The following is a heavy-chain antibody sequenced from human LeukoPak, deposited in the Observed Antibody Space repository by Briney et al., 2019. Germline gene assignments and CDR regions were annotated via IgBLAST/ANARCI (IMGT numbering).Heavy chain of an antibody. CDR3: ARQGDSGWYGI. D-gene: IGHD6-19*01. Sequence: SETLSLTCTVSGGSISSYYWSWIRQPPGKGLEWIGYIYYSGSTNYNPSLKSRVTISVDTSKNQFSLKLSSVTAADTAVYYCARQGDSGWYGIWGQGTMVTVSS. CDR1: GGSISSYY. J-gene: IGHJ3*02. V-gene: IGHV4-59*08. CDR2: IYYSGST.